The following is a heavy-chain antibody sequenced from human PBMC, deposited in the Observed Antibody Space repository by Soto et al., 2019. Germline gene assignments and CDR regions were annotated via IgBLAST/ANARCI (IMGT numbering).Heavy chain of an antibody. Sequence: HPGGSLRLSCAASGFTFSSYWMSWVRQAPGKGLQWVVNIKQDGSEKYYMDSVRGRFTVSRDNAKNSLYLQMNSLRAEDTAVYFCARVAYTYGWIYDYWGQGSLVTVSS. J-gene: IGHJ4*01. CDR2: IKQDGSEK. D-gene: IGHD2-2*02. CDR3: ARVAYTYGWIYDY. CDR1: GFTFSSYW. V-gene: IGHV3-7*01.